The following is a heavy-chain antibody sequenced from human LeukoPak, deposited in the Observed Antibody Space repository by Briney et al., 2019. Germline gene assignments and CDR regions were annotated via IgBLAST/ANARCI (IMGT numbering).Heavy chain of an antibody. Sequence: GGSLRLSCAASGFTFSSYAMHWVRQAPGKGLEWAAVISSDGNTQYYADSVEGRFTISRDNSNNTLYLQMNSLRADDTAIYYCARRRIVGSIDDAFDVWGQGTMVTLSS. V-gene: IGHV3-30-3*01. CDR2: ISSDGNTQ. J-gene: IGHJ3*01. D-gene: IGHD1-26*01. CDR1: GFTFSSYA. CDR3: ARRRIVGSIDDAFDV.